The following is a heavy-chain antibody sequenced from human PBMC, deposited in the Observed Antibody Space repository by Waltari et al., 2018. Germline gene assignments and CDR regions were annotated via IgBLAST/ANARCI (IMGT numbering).Heavy chain of an antibody. CDR1: GYTFTSYY. CDR2: INPSGGST. D-gene: IGHD2-15*01. J-gene: IGHJ4*02. CDR3: ARGGSSLVVVPPY. V-gene: IGHV1-46*01. Sequence: QVQLVQSGAEVKKPGASVKVSCKASGYTFTSYYMPWVGRAPGQGLEWMGIINPSGGSTSYAQKFQGRVTMTRDTSTSTVYMELSSLRSEDTAVYYCARGGSSLVVVPPYWGQGTLVTVSS.